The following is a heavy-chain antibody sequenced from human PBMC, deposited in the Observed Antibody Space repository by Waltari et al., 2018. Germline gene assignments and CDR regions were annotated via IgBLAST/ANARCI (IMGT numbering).Heavy chain of an antibody. D-gene: IGHD3-3*01. CDR3: ARGPYYDFWSGYYSSYYYYYYMDV. CDR1: GYTFTSYD. CDR2: MNPNSGNT. Sequence: QVQLVRSGAEVKKPGASVKVSCKASGYTFTSYDINWVRQATGQGLGWMGWMNPNSGNTGYAQKFQGRVTITRNTSISTAYMELSSLRSEDTAVYYCARGPYYDFWSGYYSSYYYYYYMDVWGKGTTVTVSS. J-gene: IGHJ6*03. V-gene: IGHV1-8*03.